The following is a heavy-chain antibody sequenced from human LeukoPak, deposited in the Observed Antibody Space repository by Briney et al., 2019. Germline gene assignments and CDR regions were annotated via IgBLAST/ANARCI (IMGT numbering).Heavy chain of an antibody. CDR3: ARARIWYSSSWYFDY. J-gene: IGHJ4*02. CDR1: GGSFSGYY. D-gene: IGHD6-13*01. CDR2: INHSGST. Sequence: PSETLSLTCAVYGGSFSGYYWSWIRQPPGKGLEWMGEINHSGSTNYNPSLKSRVTISVDTSKNQFSLKLSSVTAADTAVYYCARARIWYSSSWYFDYWGQGTLVTVSS. V-gene: IGHV4-34*01.